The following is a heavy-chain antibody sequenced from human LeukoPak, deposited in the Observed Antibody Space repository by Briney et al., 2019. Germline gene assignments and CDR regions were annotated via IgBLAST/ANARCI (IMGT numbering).Heavy chain of an antibody. D-gene: IGHD1-26*01. CDR2: ISSSGSTI. CDR3: ARGMSVGAMGSNFDY. Sequence: GGSLRLSCAASGFTFSDYYMSWIRQAPGKGLEGVSYISSSGSTIYYADSVKGRFTISRDNAKNSLYLQMNSLRAEDTAVYYCARGMSVGAMGSNFDYWGQGTLVTVSS. J-gene: IGHJ4*02. CDR1: GFTFSDYY. V-gene: IGHV3-11*01.